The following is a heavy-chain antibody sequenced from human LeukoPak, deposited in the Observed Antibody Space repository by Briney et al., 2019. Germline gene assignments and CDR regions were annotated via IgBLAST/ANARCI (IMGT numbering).Heavy chain of an antibody. CDR3: AKPSPTGRYFDY. D-gene: IGHD1-1*01. V-gene: IGHV3-30*18. CDR2: ISYDGSNK. J-gene: IGHJ4*02. CDR1: GFTFSSYG. Sequence: GRSLRLSCAASGFTFSSYGMHWVRQAPGKGLEWVAVISYDGSNKYYADSVKGRFTISRDNSKNTLYLQMNSLRAEDTAVYYCAKPSPTGRYFDYWGQGTLVTVSS.